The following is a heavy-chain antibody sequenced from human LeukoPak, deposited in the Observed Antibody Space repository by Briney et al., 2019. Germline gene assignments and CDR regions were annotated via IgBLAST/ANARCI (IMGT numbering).Heavy chain of an antibody. V-gene: IGHV1-2*02. CDR1: GYTFTDYY. Sequence: ASVKVSCKASGYTFTDYYVHWVRQAPGQGLEWLGWINPDSGATNFAQRFQGRVTMTRDTSVNTAHMELNNLRSDDTAVYYCVRDLCHGGSCFHFDSWGQGTLVTVSS. J-gene: IGHJ4*02. CDR2: INPDSGAT. CDR3: VRDLCHGGSCFHFDS. D-gene: IGHD2-15*01.